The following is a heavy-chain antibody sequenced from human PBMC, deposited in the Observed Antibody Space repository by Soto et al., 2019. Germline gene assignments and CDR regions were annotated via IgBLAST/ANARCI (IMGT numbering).Heavy chain of an antibody. D-gene: IGHD4-17*01. J-gene: IGHJ6*02. CDR2: ISYDGSNK. CDR1: GFTFSNYA. CDR3: ARDRGRTTVTTHYYYGMDV. V-gene: IGHV3-30-3*01. Sequence: QVQLVESGGGVVQPGRSLRLSCAASGFTFSNYAMHWVRQAPGKGLEWVTVISYDGSNKYYADSVKGRFTISRDNSKNTLYLQMNSLRAEDTAVYYGARDRGRTTVTTHYYYGMDVWGLGTTVTVSS.